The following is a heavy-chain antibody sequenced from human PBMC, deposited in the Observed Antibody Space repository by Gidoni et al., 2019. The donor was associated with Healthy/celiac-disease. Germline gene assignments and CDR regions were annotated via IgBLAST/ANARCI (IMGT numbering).Heavy chain of an antibody. Sequence: EVQLLESGGGLVQPGGSLRLSCAASGFTFSSYAMSWVRQAPGKGLEWVSAISGSGGSTYYADSVKGRFTISRDNSKNTLYLQMNSLRAEDTAVYYCATPESVWDSYYYGMDVWGQGTTVTVSS. V-gene: IGHV3-23*01. CDR3: ATPESVWDSYYYGMDV. CDR2: ISGSGGST. CDR1: GFTFSSYA. D-gene: IGHD2-8*01. J-gene: IGHJ6*02.